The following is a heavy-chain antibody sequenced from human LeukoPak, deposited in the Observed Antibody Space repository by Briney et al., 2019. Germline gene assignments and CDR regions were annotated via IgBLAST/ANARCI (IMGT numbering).Heavy chain of an antibody. V-gene: IGHV3-23*01. CDR2: ISGNGAHP. CDR3: AKAVDGRGYYFERGADF. Sequence: GGSLRLSCTASDFILSTYAMSWVRQAPGKGLEWVSSISGNGAHPYYADSVRGRFSISRDFSRDAVFLQMSSLRVEDTATYYCAKAVDGRGYYFERGADFWGQGTMVTVSS. CDR1: DFILSTYA. D-gene: IGHD3-22*01. J-gene: IGHJ4*02.